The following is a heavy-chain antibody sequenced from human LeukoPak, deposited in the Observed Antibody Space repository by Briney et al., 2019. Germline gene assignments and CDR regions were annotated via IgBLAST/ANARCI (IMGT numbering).Heavy chain of an antibody. V-gene: IGHV1-8*01. CDR1: GYSFTSHD. D-gene: IGHD6-19*01. CDR2: MNPNSGNT. Sequence: ASVKVSCKASGYSFTSHDINWVRQATGQGLEWMGWMNPNSGNTGYAQKFQGRVTMTRDTSISTDYMELSSLRSEDKAVYYCRRGQRQWLVQVYAFDIWGQGTMVTVSS. J-gene: IGHJ3*02. CDR3: RRGQRQWLVQVYAFDI.